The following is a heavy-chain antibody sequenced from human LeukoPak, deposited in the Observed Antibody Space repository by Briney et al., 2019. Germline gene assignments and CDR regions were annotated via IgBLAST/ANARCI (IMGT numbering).Heavy chain of an antibody. D-gene: IGHD3-22*01. CDR3: AREYYDSSGYYLVDY. V-gene: IGHV1-18*01. J-gene: IGHJ4*02. CDR2: ISAYNGNT. Sequence: ASVKVSCKASGYTFTSYGISWVRQAPGQGLEWMGWISAYNGNTNYAQKLQGRVTMTTDTPTSTAYMELRSLRSDDTAVYYCAREYYDSSGYYLVDYWGQGTLVTVSS. CDR1: GYTFTSYG.